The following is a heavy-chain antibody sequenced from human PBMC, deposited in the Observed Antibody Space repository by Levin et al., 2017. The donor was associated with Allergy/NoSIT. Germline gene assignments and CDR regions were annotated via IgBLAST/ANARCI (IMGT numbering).Heavy chain of an antibody. J-gene: IGHJ4*02. CDR3: VRGLTGADS. D-gene: IGHD3-9*01. CDR2: IDNSGGAI. Sequence: PGESLKISCAVSGFTLSDFGMNWVRLAPGRGMEWIAYIDNSGGAIYYSASVKGRFTISRDNAKGSLFLQMNSLRVGDTAIYYCVRGLTGADSWGRGTLVTVSS. V-gene: IGHV3-48*01. CDR1: GFTLSDFG.